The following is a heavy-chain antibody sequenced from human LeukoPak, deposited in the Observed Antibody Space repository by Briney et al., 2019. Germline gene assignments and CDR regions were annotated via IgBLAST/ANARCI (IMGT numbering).Heavy chain of an antibody. Sequence: GGSLRLSCAASGFTFSSYAMTWVRQAPGKGLEWVSVISGTGGSTYYADSVKGRFTISRDNSRNRLYLQMRSLRAEDTAVYHCAKFDSSGYYFDWFDSWGQGTLVTVSS. V-gene: IGHV3-23*01. D-gene: IGHD3-22*01. CDR2: ISGTGGST. CDR3: AKFDSSGYYFDWFDS. J-gene: IGHJ5*01. CDR1: GFTFSSYA.